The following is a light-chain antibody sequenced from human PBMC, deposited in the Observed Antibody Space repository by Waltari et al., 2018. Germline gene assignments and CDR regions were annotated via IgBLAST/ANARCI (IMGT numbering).Light chain of an antibody. CDR2: WAS. J-gene: IGKJ4*01. V-gene: IGKV4-1*01. CDR1: QSVLYSSNNNKNY. Sequence: DIVMTQSPNSLSVSLGERATINCKSSQSVLYSSNNNKNYLAWYKQKSGQPPKLLIYWASTLESGVPDRFSGSGSGTDFTLTISSLQAEDMAVYYCQQYYSTPLTFGGGTKVEIK. CDR3: QQYYSTPLT.